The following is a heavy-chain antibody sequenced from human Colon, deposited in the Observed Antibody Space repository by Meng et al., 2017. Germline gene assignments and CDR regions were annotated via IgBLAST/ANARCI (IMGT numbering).Heavy chain of an antibody. CDR3: ARDTAYKDY. J-gene: IGHJ4*02. CDR2: INPNSGGA. V-gene: IGHV1-2*02. CDR1: GYTFIDFY. D-gene: IGHD5-24*01. Sequence: QGQLGQSGAEVKKPGASVKVSCKASGYTFIDFYIHWMRQAPGQGLEWMGWINPNSGGAVYAQKFQGRITMTRDTSINTAYMELSSLISDDTAVYYCARDTAYKDYWGQGTMVTVSS.